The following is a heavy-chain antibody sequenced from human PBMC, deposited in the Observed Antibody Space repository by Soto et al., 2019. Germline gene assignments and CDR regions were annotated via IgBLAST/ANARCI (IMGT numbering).Heavy chain of an antibody. J-gene: IGHJ6*03. CDR1: GFTFSGSA. D-gene: IGHD3-3*01. CDR2: IRSKANSYAT. V-gene: IGHV3-73*01. Sequence: GGSLRLSCAASGFTFSGSAMHWVRQASGKGLEWVGRIRSKANSYATAYAASVKGRFTISRDDSKSTAYLQMNSLKTEDTAVYYCTRHVTGYDFWSGYVHYYYMDVWGKGTTVTVSS. CDR3: TRHVTGYDFWSGYVHYYYMDV.